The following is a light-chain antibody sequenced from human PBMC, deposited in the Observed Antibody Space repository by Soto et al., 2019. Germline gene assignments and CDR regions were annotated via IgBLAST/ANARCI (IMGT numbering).Light chain of an antibody. V-gene: IGLV2-23*01. CDR2: ETT. CDR1: SSDVGPYNL. CDR3: SSYTGDYTLM. J-gene: IGLJ3*02. Sequence: QSALTQPASVSGSPGQSITISCTGTSSDVGPYNLVSWYQHHPGKVPRLIIYETTKRPSGVSNRFSGSKSGNTASLTISGLQAEDEAHYHCSSYTGDYTLMFAGGTKLTVL.